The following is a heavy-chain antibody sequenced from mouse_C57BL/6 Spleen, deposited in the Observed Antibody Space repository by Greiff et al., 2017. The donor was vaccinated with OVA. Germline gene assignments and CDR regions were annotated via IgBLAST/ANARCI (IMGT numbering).Heavy chain of an antibody. CDR2: IGPGSGST. CDR1: GYTFTDYY. D-gene: IGHD2-5*01. CDR3: GGSNYGAMDY. V-gene: IGHV1-77*01. J-gene: IGHJ4*01. Sequence: VQLQQSGAELVKPGASVKISCKASGYTFTDYYINWVKQRPGQGLEWIGKIGPGSGSTFYNEKFTGKATLTADNSSSTAYMQLSSLTSEDSAVYFCGGSNYGAMDYWGQGTSVTVSS.